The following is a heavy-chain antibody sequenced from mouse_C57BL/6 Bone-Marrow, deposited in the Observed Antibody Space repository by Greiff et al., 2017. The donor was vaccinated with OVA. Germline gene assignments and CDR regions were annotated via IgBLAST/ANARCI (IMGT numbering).Heavy chain of an antibody. CDR3: AGREGTAWFAY. J-gene: IGHJ3*01. CDR2: IYPGDGDT. D-gene: IGHD3-3*01. CDR1: GYAFSSSW. Sequence: VQLQQSGPELVKPGASVKISCKASGYAFSSSWMNWVKQRPGKGLEWIGRIYPGDGDTNYNGKFKGKATLTADKSSSTAYMQLSSLTSEDSAVYFCAGREGTAWFAYWGQGTLVTVSA. V-gene: IGHV1-82*01.